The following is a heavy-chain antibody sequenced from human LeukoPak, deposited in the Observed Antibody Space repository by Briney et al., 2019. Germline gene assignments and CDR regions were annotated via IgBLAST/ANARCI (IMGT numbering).Heavy chain of an antibody. Sequence: QSGRSLRLSCAASGFTFSSYGIHWVRQAPGKGLEWVAVISYDGNNKYYADSVKGRFTISRDNSKNTLYLRMNSLRAEDTAMYYCAKEADSSWFWAFFDYWGQGTLVTVSS. CDR1: GFTFSSYG. D-gene: IGHD6-13*01. V-gene: IGHV3-30*18. CDR3: AKEADSSWFWAFFDY. CDR2: ISYDGNNK. J-gene: IGHJ4*02.